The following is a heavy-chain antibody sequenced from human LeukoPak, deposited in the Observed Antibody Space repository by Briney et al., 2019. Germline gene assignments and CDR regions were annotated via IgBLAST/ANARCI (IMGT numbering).Heavy chain of an antibody. V-gene: IGHV4-59*01. Sequence: SETLSLTCTVSGGSISSYYWSWIRQPPGKGLEWIGYIYYSGSTNYNPSLKSRVTISVDTSKNQFSLKLSSVTAADTAVYYCARSSPLYGSFGELLNPSYFDYWGQGTLVTVSS. J-gene: IGHJ4*02. D-gene: IGHD3-10*01. CDR2: IYYSGST. CDR1: GGSISSYY. CDR3: ARSSPLYGSFGELLNPSYFDY.